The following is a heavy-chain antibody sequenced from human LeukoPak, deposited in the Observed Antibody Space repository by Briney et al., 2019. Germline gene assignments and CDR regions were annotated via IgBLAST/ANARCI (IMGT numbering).Heavy chain of an antibody. Sequence: ASVKVSCTASGYTFTTYGINWVRQAPGQGLEWMGWITTNSGNPTYAQGFTGRLVFSLDTSVRTTYLQICSLKAEDTAIYYCARGRGYCSDSSCYFDYWGQGTLVTVSS. D-gene: IGHD2-15*01. CDR2: ITTNSGNP. J-gene: IGHJ4*02. CDR1: GYTFTTYG. V-gene: IGHV7-4-1*01. CDR3: ARGRGYCSDSSCYFDY.